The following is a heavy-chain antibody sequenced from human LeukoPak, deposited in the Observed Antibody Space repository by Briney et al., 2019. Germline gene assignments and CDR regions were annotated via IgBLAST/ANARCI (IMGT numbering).Heavy chain of an antibody. CDR2: IYYGGST. D-gene: IGHD6-13*01. CDR1: GGSISSGGYY. Sequence: SETLSLTCTASGGSISSGGYYWSWIRQHPGKGLEWIGYIYYGGSTYYNPSLKSRVTISVDTSKNQFSLKLSSVTAADTAVYYCARARRQLGNFDYWGQGTLVTVSS. CDR3: ARARRQLGNFDY. V-gene: IGHV4-31*03. J-gene: IGHJ4*02.